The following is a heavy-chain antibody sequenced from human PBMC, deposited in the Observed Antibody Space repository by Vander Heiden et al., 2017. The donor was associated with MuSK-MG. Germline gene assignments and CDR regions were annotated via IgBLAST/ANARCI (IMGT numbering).Heavy chain of an antibody. J-gene: IGHJ4*02. Sequence: QVQLVESGGGVVQPGGSLRLSCAASGFTFRNYGMHWVRQAPGKGLEWVALIWYDGSNKYDADSVKGRFTISRDNSKDTVYLQMNSLRVEDTAVYYCARAGVGAASDYWGQGNLVTVSS. CDR3: ARAGVGAASDY. CDR1: GFTFRNYG. D-gene: IGHD7-27*01. V-gene: IGHV3-33*01. CDR2: IWYDGSNK.